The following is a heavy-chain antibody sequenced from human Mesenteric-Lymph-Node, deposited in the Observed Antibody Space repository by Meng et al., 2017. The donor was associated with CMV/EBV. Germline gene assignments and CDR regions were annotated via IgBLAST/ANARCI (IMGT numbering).Heavy chain of an antibody. V-gene: IGHV4-4*02. D-gene: IGHD5-12*01. J-gene: IGHJ4*02. Sequence: LTCAVSGGSISSDNWWTWVRQPPGKGLEWIGEMHHSGTTNYKASLKSRVTISVDKSKNQFPLNLISVTAADTAVYYCAAGSGYYKIDYWGQGTLVTVSS. CDR2: MHHSGTT. CDR1: GGSISSDNW. CDR3: AAGSGYYKIDY.